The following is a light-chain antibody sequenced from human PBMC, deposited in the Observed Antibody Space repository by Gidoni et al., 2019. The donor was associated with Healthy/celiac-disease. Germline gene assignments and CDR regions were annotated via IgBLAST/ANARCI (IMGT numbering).Light chain of an antibody. V-gene: IGKV3-11*01. CDR3: QQRSNWPRRX. CDR2: DAS. CDR1: QSVSSY. Sequence: EIVLTQSPATLSLSPGERATLSCRASQSVSSYLAWYQQKPGQAPRLLIYDASNRATGIPARFSGSGSGTDFTLTISSLEPEDFAVYYCQQRSNWPRRXLXQGTKVEIK. J-gene: IGKJ1*01.